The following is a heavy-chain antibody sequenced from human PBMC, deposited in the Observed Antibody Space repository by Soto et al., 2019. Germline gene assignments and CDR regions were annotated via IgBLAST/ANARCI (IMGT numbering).Heavy chain of an antibody. CDR2: IYYSGST. CDR3: ARETYYYDSSGYYYGYYFDY. J-gene: IGHJ4*02. D-gene: IGHD3-22*01. Sequence: SETLSLTCTVSGGSISSGGYYWSWIRQHPGKGLEWIGYIYYSGSTYYNPSLKSRVTISVDTSKNQFSLKLSSVTAADTAVYYWARETYYYDSSGYYYGYYFDYWGQGTLVTVSS. V-gene: IGHV4-31*03. CDR1: GGSISSGGYY.